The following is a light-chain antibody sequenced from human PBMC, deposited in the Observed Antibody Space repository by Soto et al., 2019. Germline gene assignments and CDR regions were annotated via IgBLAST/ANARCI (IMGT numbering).Light chain of an antibody. CDR1: QSISTW. CDR2: DAS. Sequence: DIQITPSASTVSASVVYRVTITCRSSQSISTWLAWYQQIPGKAPKLLIYDASNLESGVPSRFSGSGSGTEFTLTLSSLQPDDFATYYCQQYHSYPGTFGQGTKVDIK. J-gene: IGKJ1*01. CDR3: QQYHSYPGT. V-gene: IGKV1-5*01.